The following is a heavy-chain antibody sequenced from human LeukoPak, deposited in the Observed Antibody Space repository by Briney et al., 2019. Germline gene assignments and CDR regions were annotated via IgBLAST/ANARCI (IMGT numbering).Heavy chain of an antibody. Sequence: GGSLRLSCAASGFTFSNYSMNWVRQAPGKGLEGVSYITSSSTVYYAGSVKGRFTISRDNAKNTLHLQMDSLRAEDTALYYCARGVVPAGMSYWYFDLWGRGTLVTVSS. CDR3: ARGVVPAGMSYWYFDL. D-gene: IGHD2-2*01. V-gene: IGHV3-69-1*01. J-gene: IGHJ2*01. CDR2: ITSSSTV. CDR1: GFTFSNYS.